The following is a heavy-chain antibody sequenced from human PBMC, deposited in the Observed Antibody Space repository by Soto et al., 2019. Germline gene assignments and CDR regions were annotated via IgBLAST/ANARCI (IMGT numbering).Heavy chain of an antibody. CDR3: ARYRHCSGDSCNYYYIMDL. D-gene: IGHD2-15*01. CDR1: GYTFTSSG. CDR2: ISAYNGNT. V-gene: IGHV1-18*01. J-gene: IGHJ6*04. Sequence: ASVKVSCKASGYTFTSSGISWVRQAPGQGLEWMGWISAYNGNTNYAQKFQGRVTITADASTGTVYMELSSLRSDDTATYFCARYRHCSGDSCNYYYIMDLWGKGTTVTVPQ.